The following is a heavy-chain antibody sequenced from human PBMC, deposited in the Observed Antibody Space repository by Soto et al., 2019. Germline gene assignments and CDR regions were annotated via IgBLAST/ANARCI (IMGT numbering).Heavy chain of an antibody. CDR1: GGTFSSYA. CDR2: IIPIFGTA. J-gene: IGHJ6*02. D-gene: IGHD1-26*01. Sequence: SVKVSCKASGGTFSSYAISLVRQAPGQGLEWMGGIIPIFGTANYAQKFQGRVTITADESTSTAYMELSSLRSEDTAVYYCASRRIPRYSGSYYPWGYYYYGMDVWGQGTTVTVS. V-gene: IGHV1-69*13. CDR3: ASRRIPRYSGSYYPWGYYYYGMDV.